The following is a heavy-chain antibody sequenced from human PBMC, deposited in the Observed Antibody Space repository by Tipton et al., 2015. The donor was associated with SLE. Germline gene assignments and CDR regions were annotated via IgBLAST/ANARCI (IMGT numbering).Heavy chain of an antibody. D-gene: IGHD5-24*01. V-gene: IGHV4-39*07. CDR3: ARSRWLQQDYFDY. J-gene: IGHJ4*02. CDR2: IHYTENT. CDR1: GGSIGSGDYW. Sequence: TLSLTCTVSGGSIGSGDYWWGWIRQSPGKGLEWIATIHYTENTYYNPSLKSRVTISIDTSNNQFSMRLTSVTAADTAVYYCARSRWLQQDYFDYWGQGILVTVSS.